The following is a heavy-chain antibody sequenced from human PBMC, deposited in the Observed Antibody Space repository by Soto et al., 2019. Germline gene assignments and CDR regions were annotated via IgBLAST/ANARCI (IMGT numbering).Heavy chain of an antibody. CDR2: IIPVYGTP. V-gene: IGHV1-69*13. D-gene: IGHD5-18*01. J-gene: IGHJ4*02. CDR3: ARPARTGVVLGAFGY. CDR1: GGTFNSDA. Sequence: ASVKVSCKASGGTFNSDAISWLRQAPGQGLEWMGGIIPVYGTPKYAQRFQGRLTISADEVTSTAYMELSSLLSEDTAVYYCARPARTGVVLGAFGYWGQGTLVTVSS.